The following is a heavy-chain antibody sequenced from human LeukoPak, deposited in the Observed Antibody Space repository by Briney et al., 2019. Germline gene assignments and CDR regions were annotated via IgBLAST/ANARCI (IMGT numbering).Heavy chain of an antibody. Sequence: GGSLRLSCAASGFTFSSYWMSWVRQAPGKGLEWVANIKQDGSEKYYVDSVKGRFTISRDNAKNSLYLQVNSLRAEDTAVYYCANHYGGNLFDYWGQGTLVTVSS. CDR1: GFTFSSYW. CDR2: IKQDGSEK. D-gene: IGHD4-23*01. CDR3: ANHYGGNLFDY. V-gene: IGHV3-7*01. J-gene: IGHJ4*02.